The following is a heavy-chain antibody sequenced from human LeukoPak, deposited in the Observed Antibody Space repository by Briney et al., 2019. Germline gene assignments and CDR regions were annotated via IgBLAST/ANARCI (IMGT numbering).Heavy chain of an antibody. Sequence: GGSLRLSCAASGFTFSTYFMHWVRQAPGKGLKWVADIASDGSHTFYVESVKGRSTISRDNSKNTLYLQMNSLRAEDTAVYFCARERQDTILHSGAFDIWGQGTMVTVSS. J-gene: IGHJ3*02. D-gene: IGHD2-21*01. V-gene: IGHV3-30-3*01. CDR1: GFTFSTYF. CDR2: IASDGSHT. CDR3: ARERQDTILHSGAFDI.